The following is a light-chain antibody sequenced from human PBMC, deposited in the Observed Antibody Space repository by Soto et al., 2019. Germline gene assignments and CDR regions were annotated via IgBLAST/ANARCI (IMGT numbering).Light chain of an antibody. CDR2: DNS. J-gene: IGLJ2*01. CDR1: SSNIGARYD. Sequence: QSVLTQPPSVSGAPGQRVTISCTGSSSNIGARYDVHWYQQLPGTAPKLLIYDNSNRPSGVPDRFSGSKSGTSASLAITGLQAEDEADYYCQSYDSSLSGSVVFGGGTKLTVL. V-gene: IGLV1-40*01. CDR3: QSYDSSLSGSVV.